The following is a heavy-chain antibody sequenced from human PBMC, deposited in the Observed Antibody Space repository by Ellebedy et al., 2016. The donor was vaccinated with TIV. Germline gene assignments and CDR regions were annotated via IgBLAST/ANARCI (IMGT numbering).Heavy chain of an antibody. Sequence: MPSETLSLTCAVSGASINSSYWTWIRQPPGKALEWIAYFFYSGKTNYSPSLKSRVTISVDTSKNQFSLKLSSVTAADTAVYYCATYNMGRLDYWGQGTLVTVSS. CDR1: GASINSSY. CDR3: ATYNMGRLDY. CDR2: FFYSGKT. D-gene: IGHD1-1*01. V-gene: IGHV4-59*08. J-gene: IGHJ4*02.